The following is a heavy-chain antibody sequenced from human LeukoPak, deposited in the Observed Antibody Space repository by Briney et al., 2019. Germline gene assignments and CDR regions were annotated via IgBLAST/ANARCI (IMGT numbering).Heavy chain of an antibody. D-gene: IGHD3-10*01. CDR1: SFIFSSYV. V-gene: IGHV3-30*02. CDR3: AKPVYGSGSYYIIVRYYYYHMDV. Sequence: AGGSLTLSCAASSFIFSSYVMHWVRHAPGRGLEWVAFIRYDGNIKYYADSVKGRFTIHRDNYKNTLYLQMNSLRAEDTAVYYCAKPVYGSGSYYIIVRYYYYHMDVWGKGTTVTISS. CDR2: IRYDGNIK. J-gene: IGHJ6*03.